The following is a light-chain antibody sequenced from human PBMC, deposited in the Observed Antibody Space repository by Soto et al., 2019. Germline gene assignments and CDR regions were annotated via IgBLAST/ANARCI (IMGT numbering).Light chain of an antibody. J-gene: IGKJ1*01. Sequence: DIVMTQSPLSLAVTPGEPASISCRSSQSLLHTDGYDYLDWFLQKPGQSPQLLIYVPAYRASGVPDRFSGSGSGTDFTLRISKVEAEDVGVYYCMQSLQPPRTFGKGTKVEI. CDR1: QSLLHTDGYDY. CDR3: MQSLQPPRT. V-gene: IGKV2-28*01. CDR2: VPA.